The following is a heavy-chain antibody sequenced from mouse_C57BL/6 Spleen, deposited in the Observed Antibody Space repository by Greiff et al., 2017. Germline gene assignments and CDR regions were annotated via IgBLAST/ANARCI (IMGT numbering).Heavy chain of an antibody. V-gene: IGHV1-53*01. J-gene: IGHJ4*01. Sequence: VKLQQPGTELVKPGASVKLSCKASGYTFTSYWMHWVKQRPGQGLEWIGNINPSNGGTNYNEKFKSKATLTVDKSSSTAYMQLSSLTSEDSAVYYCASYDYPYYYAMDYWGQGTSVTVSS. D-gene: IGHD2-4*01. CDR2: INPSNGGT. CDR3: ASYDYPYYYAMDY. CDR1: GYTFTSYW.